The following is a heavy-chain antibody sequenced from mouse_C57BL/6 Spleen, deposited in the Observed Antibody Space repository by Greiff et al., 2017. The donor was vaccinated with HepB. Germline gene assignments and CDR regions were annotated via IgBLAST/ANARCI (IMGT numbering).Heavy chain of an antibody. CDR3: ARANYDYDGYYFDY. CDR1: GYAFSSSW. Sequence: QVQLQQSGPELVKPGASVKISCKASGYAFSSSWMNWVKQRPGKGLEWIGRIYPGDGDTNYNGKFKGKATLTADKSSSTAYMQLSSLTSEDSAVYFCARANYDYDGYYFDYWGQGTTLTVSS. CDR2: IYPGDGDT. D-gene: IGHD2-4*01. V-gene: IGHV1-82*01. J-gene: IGHJ2*01.